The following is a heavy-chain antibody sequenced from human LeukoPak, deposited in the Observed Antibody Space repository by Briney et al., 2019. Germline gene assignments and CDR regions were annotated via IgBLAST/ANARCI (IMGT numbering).Heavy chain of an antibody. CDR2: ISGSGGST. V-gene: IGHV3-23*01. CDR3: ASLKVTAIHLRDDY. D-gene: IGHD2-21*02. CDR1: GFTFSSYA. J-gene: IGHJ4*02. Sequence: GGSLRLSCAASGFTFSSYAMRWVRQAPGKGLEWVSAISGSGGSTYYADSVKGRFTISRDNSKNTLYLQMNSLRAEDTAVYYCASLKVTAIHLRDDYWGQGTLVTVSS.